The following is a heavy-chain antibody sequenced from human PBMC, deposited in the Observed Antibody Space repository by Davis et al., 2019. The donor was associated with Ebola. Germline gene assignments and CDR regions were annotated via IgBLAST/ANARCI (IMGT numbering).Heavy chain of an antibody. Sequence: GESLKISCKASGNSFTSHWIGWVRQMPGKGLEWMGIIYTGDSDTRYSPSFRGQVTISADKSIKTAYLQWSSLKASDTAMYYCARHWGLRGYSYGTHGYGMDVWGQGTTVTVSS. CDR3: ARHWGLRGYSYGTHGYGMDV. J-gene: IGHJ6*02. CDR2: IYTGDSDT. V-gene: IGHV5-51*01. CDR1: GNSFTSHW. D-gene: IGHD5-18*01.